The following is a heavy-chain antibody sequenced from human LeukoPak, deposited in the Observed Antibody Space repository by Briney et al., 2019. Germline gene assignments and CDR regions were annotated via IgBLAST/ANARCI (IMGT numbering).Heavy chain of an antibody. Sequence: PSETLSLTCSVSGGSISSSSYYWGWIRQPPGKGLEWIGSIYYSGRTYYNPSLKSRVTISVDSSKNQFSLMLSSGTAADTAEYCCAIYGYSSGWFGYWGQGTLVTVPS. CDR2: IYYSGRT. CDR3: AIYGYSSGWFGY. CDR1: GGSISSSSYY. D-gene: IGHD6-19*01. J-gene: IGHJ4*02. V-gene: IGHV4-39*01.